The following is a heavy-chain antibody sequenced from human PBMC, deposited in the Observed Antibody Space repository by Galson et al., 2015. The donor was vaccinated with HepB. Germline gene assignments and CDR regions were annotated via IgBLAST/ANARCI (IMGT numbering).Heavy chain of an antibody. V-gene: IGHV3-64D*06. D-gene: IGHD2-15*01. Sequence: SLRLSCAASGFTFSSYVIHWVRQAPGPGLEYVSAISSNGGSTYYADSVKGRFTISRDNSKNTLYLQLTSLRAEDTAVYYCVRVARYCNGGSCPGNAFDIWGQGTMVTVSS. CDR1: GFTFSSYV. CDR3: VRVARYCNGGSCPGNAFDI. CDR2: ISSNGGST. J-gene: IGHJ3*02.